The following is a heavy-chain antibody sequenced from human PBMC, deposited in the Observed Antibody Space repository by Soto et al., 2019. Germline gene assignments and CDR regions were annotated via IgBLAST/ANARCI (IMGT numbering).Heavy chain of an antibody. Sequence: KPSETLSLTCTVSGGSISSDSYYWTWLRQPPGKGLEWIGYMYYSGNSDYNPSLKSRVSISVDTSKNHFSLNLRSVTAADTAVYYCARGNDFWSGYPNRFDPWGQGTLVTVSS. CDR1: GGSISSDSYY. V-gene: IGHV4-61*03. CDR3: ARGNDFWSGYPNRFDP. J-gene: IGHJ5*02. CDR2: MYYSGNS. D-gene: IGHD3-3*01.